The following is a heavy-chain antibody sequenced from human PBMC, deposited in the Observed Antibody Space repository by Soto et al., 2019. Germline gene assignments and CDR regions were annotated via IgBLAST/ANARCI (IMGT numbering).Heavy chain of an antibody. CDR1: GFTFSSYS. J-gene: IGHJ3*02. D-gene: IGHD2-15*01. Sequence: GGSLRLSCAASGFTFSSYSMNWVRQAPGKGLEWVSSISSSSSYIYYADSVKGRFTISRDNAKNSLYLQMNSLRAEDTAVYYCARAGDCSGGSCYWADAFDIWGQGTMVTVSS. CDR3: ARAGDCSGGSCYWADAFDI. CDR2: ISSSSSYI. V-gene: IGHV3-21*01.